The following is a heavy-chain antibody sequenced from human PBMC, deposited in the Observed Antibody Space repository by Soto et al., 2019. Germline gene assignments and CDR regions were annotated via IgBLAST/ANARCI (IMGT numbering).Heavy chain of an antibody. CDR1: GFTFSTFA. V-gene: IGHV3-23*01. CDR3: AKDRPTTSSSKMDV. J-gene: IGHJ6*04. D-gene: IGHD6-6*01. CDR2: ISGGGDGT. Sequence: PGGSLRLSCAASGFTFSTFAMSWVRQAPGKGLEWVSTISGGGDGTYYADSVKGRFTISRDNSKNTMYLQMDSLRAEDTAVYYCAKDRPTTSSSKMDVWGKGTTVTVPS.